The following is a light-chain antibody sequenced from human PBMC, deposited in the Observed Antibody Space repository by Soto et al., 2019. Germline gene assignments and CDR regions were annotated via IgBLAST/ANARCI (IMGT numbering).Light chain of an antibody. Sequence: SLPTQPAAVSVSPEQSVSISRTGHSSEIGDSNFISQHQHSPGKAPRLLIYEVNNRPSEVSKRFSGSKAGNTASLTISVLLDDDEAAYFCASFRSGTSRVVASGTMV. V-gene: IGLV2-14*01. J-gene: IGLJ6*01. CDR3: ASFRSGTSRV. CDR2: EVN. CDR1: SSEIGDSNF.